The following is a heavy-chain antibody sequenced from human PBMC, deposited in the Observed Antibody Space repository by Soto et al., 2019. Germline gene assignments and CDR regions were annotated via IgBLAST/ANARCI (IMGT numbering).Heavy chain of an antibody. J-gene: IGHJ3*02. CDR3: ARTTMTAPDNYDAFDI. Sequence: SVKVSCKTPGGTFNNYGITWVRQAPGQGLEWMGGIIPMFGRGYYAQKFQGRVTITADESTSTAFMEMSSLRSDDTAMYYCARTTMTAPDNYDAFDIWGQGTMVTVSS. CDR1: GGTFNNYG. V-gene: IGHV1-69*13. CDR2: IIPMFGRG. D-gene: IGHD3-22*01.